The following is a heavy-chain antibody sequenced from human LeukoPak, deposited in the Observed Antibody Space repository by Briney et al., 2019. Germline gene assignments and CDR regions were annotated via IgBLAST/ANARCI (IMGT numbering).Heavy chain of an antibody. Sequence: PQASVKVSCKASGYTFTSYAMNWVRQAPGQGLEWMGWINTNTGNPTYAQGFTGRFVFSLDTSVSTAYLQISSLKAEDTAVYYCARVLGYSSGWYLGGGYYYGMDVWGQGTTVTVSS. D-gene: IGHD6-19*01. J-gene: IGHJ6*02. CDR3: ARVLGYSSGWYLGGGYYYGMDV. V-gene: IGHV7-4-1*02. CDR1: GYTFTSYA. CDR2: INTNTGNP.